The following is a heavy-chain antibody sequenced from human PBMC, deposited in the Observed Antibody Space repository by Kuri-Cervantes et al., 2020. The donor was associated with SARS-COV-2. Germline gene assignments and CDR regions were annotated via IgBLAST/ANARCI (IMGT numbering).Heavy chain of an antibody. Sequence: GESLKISCKGSGYSFTSYWIGWVRQMPGTGLEWMGSIHPGDSATRYSPSFQGQVTISADKSISTAYLQWSSLKASDTAMYYCARHRGSGYDPQDNWFDPWGQGTLVTVSS. CDR3: ARHRGSGYDPQDNWFDP. CDR2: IHPGDSAT. D-gene: IGHD5-12*01. CDR1: GYSFTSYW. V-gene: IGHV5-51*01. J-gene: IGHJ5*02.